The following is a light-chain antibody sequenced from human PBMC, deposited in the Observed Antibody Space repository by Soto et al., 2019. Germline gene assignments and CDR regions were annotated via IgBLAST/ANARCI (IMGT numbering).Light chain of an antibody. J-gene: IGLJ1*01. CDR1: SSNIGAGYD. CDR2: ANN. V-gene: IGLV1-40*01. Sequence: QAVVTQPPSVSGAPGQRVTISCTGSSSNIGAGYDVLWYQQLPGTAPKLLIYANNNRPSGVPDRFSGSKSGTSASLAITGLQAEDEADYYCQSYDNSLSGYVFGPGTKLTVL. CDR3: QSYDNSLSGYV.